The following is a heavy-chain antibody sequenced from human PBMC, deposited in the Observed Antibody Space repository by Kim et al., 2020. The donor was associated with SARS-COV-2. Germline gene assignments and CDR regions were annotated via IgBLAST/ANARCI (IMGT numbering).Heavy chain of an antibody. V-gene: IGHV1-18*01. J-gene: IGHJ4*02. CDR3: ARDGVAGFDY. D-gene: IGHD6-19*01. Sequence: GDTNYAQKLQGRFTMTTDTSTSTAYMELRSLRSDDTAVYYCARDGVAGFDYWRQGTLVTVSS. CDR2: GDT.